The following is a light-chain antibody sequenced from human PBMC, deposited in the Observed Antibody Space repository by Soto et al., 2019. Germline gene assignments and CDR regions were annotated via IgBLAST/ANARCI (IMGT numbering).Light chain of an antibody. J-gene: IGKJ1*01. CDR3: QSGT. V-gene: IGKV1-5*03. CDR2: KAS. Sequence: DLQMTQSPSTLSAPVGDRVTITCRASQSISSWLAWYQQKPGKAPKLLIYKASSLESGVPSRFSGSGSGTEFTLTISSLQPDDFATYYCQSGTFGQGTKVDIK. CDR1: QSISSW.